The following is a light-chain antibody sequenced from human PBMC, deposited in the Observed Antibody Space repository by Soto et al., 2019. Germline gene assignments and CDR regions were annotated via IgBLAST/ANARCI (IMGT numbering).Light chain of an antibody. CDR1: SSDVGSYNR. CDR3: SLYISGSTYV. CDR2: EVN. J-gene: IGLJ1*01. Sequence: VLTQPPSVSGSPGQSVTISCTGTSSDVGSYNRPSWYQQPPGTAPKLIMYEVNTRPSGVPDRFSGSKSGSTASLTISGLQAEDEADYYCSLYISGSTYVFGTGTKVTVL. V-gene: IGLV2-18*01.